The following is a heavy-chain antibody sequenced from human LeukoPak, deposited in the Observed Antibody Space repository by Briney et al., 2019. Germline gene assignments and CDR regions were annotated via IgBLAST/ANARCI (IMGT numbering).Heavy chain of an antibody. CDR1: GYTFTGYY. Sequence: SVKVSCKASGYTFTGYYMHWVRQAPGQVLEWMGRIIPILGIANYAQKFQGRVTITADKSTSTAYMELSSLRSEDTAVYYCAVGEDFDYWGQGTLVTVSS. CDR2: IIPILGIA. D-gene: IGHD4-17*01. J-gene: IGHJ4*02. CDR3: AVGEDFDY. V-gene: IGHV1-69*02.